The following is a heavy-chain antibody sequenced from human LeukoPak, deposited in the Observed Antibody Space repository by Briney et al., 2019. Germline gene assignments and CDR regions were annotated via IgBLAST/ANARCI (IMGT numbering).Heavy chain of an antibody. CDR1: GFTFSSYA. V-gene: IGHV3-23*01. CDR2: ISGSGGST. Sequence: GGSLRLSCAASGFTFSSYAMSWVRQAPGKGLEWVSAISGSGGSTYYADSVKGQFTISRDNSKNTLYLQMNSLRAEDTAVYYCAKTGRSGYYDSSGYSDDAFDIWGQGTMVTVSS. J-gene: IGHJ3*02. CDR3: AKTGRSGYYDSSGYSDDAFDI. D-gene: IGHD3-22*01.